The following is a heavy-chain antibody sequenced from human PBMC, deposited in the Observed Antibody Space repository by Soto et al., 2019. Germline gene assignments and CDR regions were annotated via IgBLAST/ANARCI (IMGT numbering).Heavy chain of an antibody. CDR3: AKDLGSGWYGYFDY. J-gene: IGHJ4*02. V-gene: IGHV3-23*01. CDR1: GFTFSSYA. Sequence: EVQLLESGGGLVQPGGSLRLSCAASGFTFSSYAMSWVRQAPGKGLEWVSAISGSGGSTYYADSVKGRFTLSRDNSKNELYLQLNSLRAEDTAVYYCAKDLGSGWYGYFDYWGQGTLVTVSS. D-gene: IGHD6-19*01. CDR2: ISGSGGST.